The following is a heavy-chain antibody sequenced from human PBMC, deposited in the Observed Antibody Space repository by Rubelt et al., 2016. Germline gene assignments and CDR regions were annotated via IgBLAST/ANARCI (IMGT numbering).Heavy chain of an antibody. J-gene: IGHJ5*02. CDR2: INPYSGVT. CDR1: GYAFTGDY. Sequence: QVQLVQSGAEVQKPGASVKVSCKASGYAFTGDYIHWVRQAPGQGLEWMGRINPYSGVTDYAQKFQGRVTMTRETSIRTAYMQLSMLRSDDTAVYYCARDGKFDPWGQGTLVFVSS. V-gene: IGHV1-2*06. CDR3: ARDGKFDP.